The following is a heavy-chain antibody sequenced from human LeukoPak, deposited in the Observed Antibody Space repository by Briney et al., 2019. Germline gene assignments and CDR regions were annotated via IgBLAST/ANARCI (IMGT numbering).Heavy chain of an antibody. CDR2: IYPGDSDT. CDR3: ARHIAEPDSGSYYGAPTAD. V-gene: IGHV5-51*01. CDR1: GYSFTSYW. D-gene: IGHD1-26*01. J-gene: IGHJ4*02. Sequence: GESLKISCKGSGYSFTSYWIGWVRQMPGKGLEWMGIIYPGDSDTRYSPSFQGQVTISADKSISTAYLQWSSLKASDTAMYYCARHIAEPDSGSYYGAPTADWGQGTLVTVSS.